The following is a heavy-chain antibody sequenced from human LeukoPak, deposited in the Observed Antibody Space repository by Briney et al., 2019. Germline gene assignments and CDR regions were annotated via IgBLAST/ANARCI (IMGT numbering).Heavy chain of an antibody. V-gene: IGHV3-21*01. CDR3: ARWEYCSGGSCYPYFDY. J-gene: IGHJ4*02. Sequence: PGGSLRLSCAASGFTFSSYSMNWVRQAPGKGLEWVSSISSSSSYIYYADSVEGRFTISRDNAKNSLYLQMNSLRAEDTAVYYCARWEYCSGGSCYPYFDYWGQGTLVTVSS. CDR1: GFTFSSYS. CDR2: ISSSSSYI. D-gene: IGHD2-15*01.